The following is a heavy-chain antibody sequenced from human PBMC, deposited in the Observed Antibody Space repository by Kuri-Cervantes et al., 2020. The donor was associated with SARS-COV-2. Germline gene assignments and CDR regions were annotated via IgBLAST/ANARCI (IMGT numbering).Heavy chain of an antibody. CDR3: ARVMSRFLGWPLGY. Sequence: GESLKISCAASGFGFNTYDIHWVRQAPGKGLEWVAVISNDGSNKYYADSVKGRFTISRDNSKNTLYLQMNSLRAEDTAVYYCARVMSRFLGWPLGYWGQGTLVTVSS. D-gene: IGHD3-3*01. J-gene: IGHJ4*02. V-gene: IGHV3-30-3*01. CDR1: GFGFNTYD. CDR2: ISNDGSNK.